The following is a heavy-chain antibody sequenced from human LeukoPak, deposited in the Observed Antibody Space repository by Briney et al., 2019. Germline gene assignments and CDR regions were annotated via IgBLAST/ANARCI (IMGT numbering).Heavy chain of an antibody. CDR2: IKQDGSEQ. CDR3: AGGAGWLIDS. CDR1: GFTFSNYY. V-gene: IGHV3-7*01. J-gene: IGHJ4*02. Sequence: GGSLRLSCAASGFTFSNYYMAWVRQAPGKGREWVANIKQDGSEQFYVNSVKGRFTISRDNAKNSLYLQMNDLRAEDTAVFYCAGGAGWLIDSWGQGTLVTVSS. D-gene: IGHD6-19*01.